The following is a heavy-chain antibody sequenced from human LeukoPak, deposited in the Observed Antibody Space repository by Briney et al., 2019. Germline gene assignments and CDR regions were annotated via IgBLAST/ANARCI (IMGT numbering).Heavy chain of an antibody. V-gene: IGHV3-64*01. Sequence: GGSLRLSCAASGFTFSSYAMHWVRQAPGKGLEYVSAISSNGGSTYYANSVKGRFTISRDNSKNTLYLQMNSLRAEDTAVYYCANENYFDSSGYPDHWGQGTLVTVSS. CDR3: ANENYFDSSGYPDH. D-gene: IGHD3-22*01. J-gene: IGHJ4*02. CDR2: ISSNGGST. CDR1: GFTFSSYA.